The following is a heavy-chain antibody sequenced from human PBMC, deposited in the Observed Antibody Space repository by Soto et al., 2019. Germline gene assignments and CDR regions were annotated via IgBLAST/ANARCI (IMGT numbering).Heavy chain of an antibody. J-gene: IGHJ4*02. CDR3: AKDYKGRGVSYFDY. D-gene: IGHD3-10*01. CDR2: ITGPGGST. Sequence: ELQLLESGGGLVQPGGSLRLSCAASGFAFSAYTMNWIRRAPGKGLERVSAITGPGGSTFYADSVEGRFTISRDNSQNTVYLQMNSLRAEDTAVYYCAKDYKGRGVSYFDYWGQGTLVTVSS. CDR1: GFAFSAYT. V-gene: IGHV3-23*01.